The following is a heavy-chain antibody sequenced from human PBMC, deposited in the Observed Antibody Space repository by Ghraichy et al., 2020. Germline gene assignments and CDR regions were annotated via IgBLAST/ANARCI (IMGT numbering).Heavy chain of an antibody. CDR2: INQDGREK. Sequence: SCAASGLIFSSYWMTWVRQAPGKGLEWVANINQDGREKYYVGSVKGRFTISRDNAMNSLYLQMNNLSAEDTAVYYCSSGDTFDIWGRGTMVTVSS. V-gene: IGHV3-7*03. CDR1: GLIFSSYW. CDR3: SSGDTFDI. J-gene: IGHJ3*02. D-gene: IGHD3-10*01.